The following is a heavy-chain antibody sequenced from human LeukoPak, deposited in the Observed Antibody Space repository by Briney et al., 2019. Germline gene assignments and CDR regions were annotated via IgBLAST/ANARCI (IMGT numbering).Heavy chain of an antibody. J-gene: IGHJ4*02. CDR3: ARGSTAVGYKIYYFDY. V-gene: IGHV4-4*02. D-gene: IGHD6-19*01. Sequence: SETLSLTCAVSGGSISSSNWWSWVRQPPGKGLEWIGEIYRSGSTNYNPSLKSRVTISVDKSKNQFSLKLSSVTAADTAVYYCARGSTAVGYKIYYFDYWGQGTLVTVSS. CDR1: GGSISSSNW. CDR2: IYRSGST.